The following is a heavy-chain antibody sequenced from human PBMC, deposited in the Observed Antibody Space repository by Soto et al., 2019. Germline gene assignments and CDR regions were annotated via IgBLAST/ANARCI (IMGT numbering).Heavy chain of an antibody. CDR1: GGSISISSYY. CDR3: ARQIPTPTFMITFGGVLAGWFDP. V-gene: IGHV4-39*01. J-gene: IGHJ5*02. CDR2: IYYSGST. Sequence: SETLSLTCTVSGGSISISSYYWGCMRQPPGKGLEWIGSIYYSGSTYYNPSLKSRVTISVDTSKNQFSLKLSSVTAADTAVYYCARQIPTPTFMITFGGVLAGWFDPWGQGTLVTVSS. D-gene: IGHD3-16*01.